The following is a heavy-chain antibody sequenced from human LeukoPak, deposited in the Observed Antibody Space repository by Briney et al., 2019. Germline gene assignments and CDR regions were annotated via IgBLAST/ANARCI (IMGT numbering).Heavy chain of an antibody. Sequence: ASVKVSCKASSYTFSSYGISWVRQAPGQGLEWMGWISGYNGNTDYAQKLQGRVTMTTDTSTSTAYMELRSLRSDDTAVYYCARAGVVGAPAWVDVWGQGTTVTVS. CDR2: ISGYNGNT. V-gene: IGHV1-18*01. CDR3: ARAGVVGAPAWVDV. J-gene: IGHJ6*02. CDR1: SYTFSSYG. D-gene: IGHD1-26*01.